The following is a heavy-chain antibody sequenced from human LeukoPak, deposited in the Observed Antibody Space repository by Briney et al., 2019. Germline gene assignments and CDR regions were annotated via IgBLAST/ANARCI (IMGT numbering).Heavy chain of an antibody. D-gene: IGHD4-17*01. CDR2: IYYSGST. J-gene: IGHJ4*02. CDR3: ASWYYGDTDY. CDR1: GGSTSSGGYY. V-gene: IGHV4-61*08. Sequence: PSQTLSLTCTVSGGSTSSGGYYWSWIRQPPGKGLEWIGYIYYSGSTNYNPSLKSRATISVDTSKNQFSLKLSSVTAADTAVYYCASWYYGDTDYWGQGTLVTVSS.